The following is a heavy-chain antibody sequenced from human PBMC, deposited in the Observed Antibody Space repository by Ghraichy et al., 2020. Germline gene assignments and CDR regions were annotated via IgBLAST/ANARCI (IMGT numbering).Heavy chain of an antibody. CDR2: ISAYNGNT. V-gene: IGHV1-18*04. D-gene: IGHD3-9*01. CDR3: ARGLRYFDWLPRFDY. Sequence: ASVKVSCKASGYTFTSYGISWVRQAPGQGLEWMGWISAYNGNTNYAQKLQGRVTMTTDTSTSTAYMELRSLRSDDTAVYYCARGLRYFDWLPRFDYWGQGTLVTVYS. CDR1: GYTFTSYG. J-gene: IGHJ4*02.